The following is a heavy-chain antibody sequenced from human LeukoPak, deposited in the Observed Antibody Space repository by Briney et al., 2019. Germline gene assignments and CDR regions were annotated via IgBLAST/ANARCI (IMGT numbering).Heavy chain of an antibody. CDR2: INPNSGGT. CDR3: ARVPYSSSWNIYYFDY. CDR1: GYTFTGYY. V-gene: IGHV1-2*02. D-gene: IGHD6-13*01. Sequence: APVKVSCKASGYTFTGYYMHWVRQAPGQGLEWMGWINPNSGGTNYAQKFQGRVTMTRDTSISTAYMELSRLRSDDTAVYYCARVPYSSSWNIYYFDYWGQGTLVTVSS. J-gene: IGHJ4*02.